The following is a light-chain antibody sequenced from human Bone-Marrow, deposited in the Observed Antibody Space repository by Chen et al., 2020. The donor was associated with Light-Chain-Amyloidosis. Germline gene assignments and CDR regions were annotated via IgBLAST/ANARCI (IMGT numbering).Light chain of an antibody. CDR1: QTISSNY. Sequence: EIVLTQSPGTLSLSPGEGANLSCRASQTISSNYLTWYQQRFGQAPRLLIYGSSSMSTGIPDRFTGSGSERVFPLTINRLEPEDFAMYYCQQYGTSPLAVGGGTKVGIK. CDR2: GSS. J-gene: IGKJ4*01. V-gene: IGKV3-20*01. CDR3: QQYGTSPLA.